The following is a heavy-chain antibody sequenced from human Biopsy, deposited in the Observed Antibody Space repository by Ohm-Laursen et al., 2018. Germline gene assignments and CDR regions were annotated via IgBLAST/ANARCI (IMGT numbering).Heavy chain of an antibody. CDR1: GYTFTSYD. CDR3: ARVFCTSTTCYGLLDN. D-gene: IGHD2/OR15-2a*01. V-gene: IGHV1-18*01. Sequence: SSVKVSCNASGYTFTSYDISWVRQAPGQGLEWMGWISPYNDKTSYPPKLQDRVTMTADTSTNTAHMELRSLRSDDTAVYYCARVFCTSTTCYGLLDNWGQGTVVTVSS. CDR2: ISPYNDKT. J-gene: IGHJ4*02.